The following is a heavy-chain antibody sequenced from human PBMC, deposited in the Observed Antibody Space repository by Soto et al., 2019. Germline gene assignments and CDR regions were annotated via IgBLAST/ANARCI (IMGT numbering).Heavy chain of an antibody. J-gene: IGHJ6*03. CDR3: ARLSSIYDYYSYMDV. V-gene: IGHV1-18*01. CDR2: ISAYNGNT. Sequence: SVKVACKAAGYAFTSYGISWGRQAPGQGLEWMGWISAYNGNTNYAQKLQGRVTMTTDTSTSTAYMELRSLRSDDTAVYYCARLSSIYDYYSYMDVWGKGTTVTVSS. D-gene: IGHD6-13*01. CDR1: GYAFTSYG.